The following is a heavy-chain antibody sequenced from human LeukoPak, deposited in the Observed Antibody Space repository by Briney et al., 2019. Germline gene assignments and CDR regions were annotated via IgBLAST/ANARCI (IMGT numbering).Heavy chain of an antibody. V-gene: IGHV3-23*01. CDR2: ISGSGGST. CDR1: GFTFSSYA. D-gene: IGHD6-19*01. J-gene: IGHJ3*02. CDR3: AKDQVEWLVGNAFDI. Sequence: GGSLRLSCAASGFTFSSYAMSWVRQAPGKGLEWVSAISGSGGSTYYADSVKGRFTISRDNSKNTLYLQMNGLRAEDTAVYYCAKDQVEWLVGNAFDIWGQGTMVTVSS.